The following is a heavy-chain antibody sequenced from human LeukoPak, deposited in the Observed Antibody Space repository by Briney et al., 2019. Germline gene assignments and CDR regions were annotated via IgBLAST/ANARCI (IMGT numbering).Heavy chain of an antibody. CDR2: IKSKTDGGTA. D-gene: IGHD5-18*01. CDR1: GFTFRTCE. Sequence: GGSLRLSCAASGFTFRTCEMSWVRLAPGKGLEWVGRIKSKTDGGTADYAAPVKGRFTISRDDSKNMVFLQMNSLKIADTALYFCATEADTAMALPKNWGQGTLVTVSS. J-gene: IGHJ4*02. CDR3: ATEADTAMALPKN. V-gene: IGHV3-15*01.